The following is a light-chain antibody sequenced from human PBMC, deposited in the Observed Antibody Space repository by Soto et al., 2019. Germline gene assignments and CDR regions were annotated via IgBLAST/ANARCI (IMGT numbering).Light chain of an antibody. CDR3: SSYTSSSTLV. CDR1: SSDLGGYNY. Sequence: QSALTQPASVSGSPGQSITISCTGTSSDLGGYNYVSWYQQHPGKAPNLMIYDVSNRPSGVSNRFSGSKSGNTASLTISGLQAEDEADYYCSSYTSSSTLVFGGGTKVTVL. V-gene: IGLV2-14*03. CDR2: DVS. J-gene: IGLJ3*02.